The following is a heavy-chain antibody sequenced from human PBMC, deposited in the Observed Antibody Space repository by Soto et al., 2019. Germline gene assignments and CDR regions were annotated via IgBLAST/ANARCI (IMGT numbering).Heavy chain of an antibody. CDR1: GDSVSSKSVA. Sequence: SQTLSLTCAISGDSVSSKSVAWNWIRQSPSRGLEWLGRTYYRSKWYTDYEVSVRSRITINPDTTKNQILLQLNSVTPEDTAVYYCARKQFVDQYHWFDPWGQGTPVTVSS. CDR3: ARKQFVDQYHWFDP. V-gene: IGHV6-1*01. J-gene: IGHJ5*02. D-gene: IGHD2-2*01. CDR2: TYYRSKWYT.